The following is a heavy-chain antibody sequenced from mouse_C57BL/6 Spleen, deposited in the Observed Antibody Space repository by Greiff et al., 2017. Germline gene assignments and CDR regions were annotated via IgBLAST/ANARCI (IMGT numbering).Heavy chain of an antibody. V-gene: IGHV1-82*01. J-gene: IGHJ2*01. D-gene: IGHD4-1*01. CDR2: IYPGDGDT. CDR1: GYAFSSSW. Sequence: QVQLQQSGPELVKPGASVKISCKASGYAFSSSWMNWVKQRPGKGLEWIGRIYPGDGDTNYNGKFKGKATLTEDKSSSTAYMPLSSLTSEDSAVYFCARTGLEYFDYWGQGTTLTVSS. CDR3: ARTGLEYFDY.